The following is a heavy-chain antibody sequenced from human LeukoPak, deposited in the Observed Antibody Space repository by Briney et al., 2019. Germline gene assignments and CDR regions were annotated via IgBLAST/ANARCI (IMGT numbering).Heavy chain of an antibody. Sequence: PGGSLRLSCAASGFTFSTYAMHWVRQAPGKGLEWVAVISYDGSNTYSADSVKGRFTLSRDNSKNTLFLQMNSLRAEDTAVYYCARGGPPGYLGAFDIWGQGTMVTVSS. CDR2: ISYDGSNT. J-gene: IGHJ3*02. V-gene: IGHV3-30-3*01. CDR1: GFTFSTYA. CDR3: ARGGPPGYLGAFDI. D-gene: IGHD1-1*01.